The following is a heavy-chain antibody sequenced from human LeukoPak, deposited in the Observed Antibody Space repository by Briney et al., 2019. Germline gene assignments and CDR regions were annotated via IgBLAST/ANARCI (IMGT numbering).Heavy chain of an antibody. CDR2: INHSGTT. Sequence: SETLSLTCAVYGGSFSGYYWSWIRQPPGKGLEWIGEINHSGTTNYNPSLKSRVTMSVDTSKNQFSLKLSSATAADTAVYYCSRERVLRYWGQGTLVTVSS. CDR3: SRERVLRY. CDR1: GGSFSGYY. V-gene: IGHV4-34*01. J-gene: IGHJ4*02.